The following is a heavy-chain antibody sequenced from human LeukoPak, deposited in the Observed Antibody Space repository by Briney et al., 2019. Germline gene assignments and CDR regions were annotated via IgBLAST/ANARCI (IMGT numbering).Heavy chain of an antibody. J-gene: IGHJ4*02. CDR1: GFTFRNYG. V-gene: IGHV3-30*18. D-gene: IGHD2-2*01. CDR2: ISYDGTDK. Sequence: GGSLRLSCAASGFTFRNYGMHWVRQAPGKGLEWVAVISYDGTDKYYADSVTGRFTISRDNSKNTLYLQMNSLRAEDTAVYYCAKDCSTTSCYLFDCWGQGTLVTVSS. CDR3: AKDCSTTSCYLFDC.